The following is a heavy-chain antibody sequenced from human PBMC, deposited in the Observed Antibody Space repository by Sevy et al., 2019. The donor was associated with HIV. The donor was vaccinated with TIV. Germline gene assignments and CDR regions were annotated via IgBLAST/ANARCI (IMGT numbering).Heavy chain of an antibody. Sequence: SQTLSLTYGVSGVSISSSHWWSWVRQSPGKGLEWIGEGYHSGSTNYSPSLKSRVTISLDKSTNQVSLRLTSVTAADTAVYYCAARVSAIAYRFDYWGQGAPVTVSS. CDR1: GVSISSSHW. J-gene: IGHJ4*02. CDR2: GYHSGST. CDR3: AARVSAIAYRFDY. D-gene: IGHD2-21*01. V-gene: IGHV4-4*02.